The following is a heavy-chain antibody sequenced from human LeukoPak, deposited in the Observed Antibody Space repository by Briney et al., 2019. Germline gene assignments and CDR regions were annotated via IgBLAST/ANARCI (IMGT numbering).Heavy chain of an antibody. D-gene: IGHD5-18*01. CDR3: ARDVNRDTAMAPGY. CDR1: GFTFSSYS. Sequence: GGSLRLSCAASGFTFSSYSMNWVRQAPGKGLEWVSYISSSSSTIYYADSVKGRFTISRDNAKNSLYLQMNSLRAEDTAVYYCARDVNRDTAMAPGYWGQGTLVTVSS. J-gene: IGHJ4*02. CDR2: ISSSSSTI. V-gene: IGHV3-48*01.